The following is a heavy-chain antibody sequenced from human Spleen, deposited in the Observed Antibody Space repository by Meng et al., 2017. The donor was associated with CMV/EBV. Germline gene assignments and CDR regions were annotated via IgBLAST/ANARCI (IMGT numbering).Heavy chain of an antibody. CDR1: GYTFTSFY. J-gene: IGHJ6*02. V-gene: IGHV1-46*01. CDR2: INPRDGST. Sequence: SGYTFTSFYMHWVRQAPGQGLEWMGIINPRDGSTSFAQKFQGRVTMTRDTSTTTVYMELSSLRSEDTAVYYCARDTVIRDSYYGMDVWGLGTTVTVSS. CDR3: ARDTVIRDSYYGMDV. D-gene: IGHD4-11*01.